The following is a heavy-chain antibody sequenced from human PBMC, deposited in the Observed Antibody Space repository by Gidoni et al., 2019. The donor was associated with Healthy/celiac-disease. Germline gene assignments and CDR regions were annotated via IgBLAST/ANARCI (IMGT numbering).Heavy chain of an antibody. CDR1: EFTFSSHD. CDR2: IGTASDT. Sequence: DVQLLESGGGLVQPGGSLRLSCAASEFTFSSHDMHWVRQATGKGLEWVSAIGTASDTYYPGDVKGRFTISRENAKNSLYLQMNSRRAGDTAVYYCARAPNPYYYYGMDVWGQGTTVTVSS. CDR3: ARAPNPYYYYGMDV. J-gene: IGHJ6*02. V-gene: IGHV3-13*04.